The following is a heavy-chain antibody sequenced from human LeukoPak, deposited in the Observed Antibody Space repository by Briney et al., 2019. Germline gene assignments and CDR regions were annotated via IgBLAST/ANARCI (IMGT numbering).Heavy chain of an antibody. CDR2: INHSGST. D-gene: IGHD3-10*01. Sequence: PSETLSLTCAVYGGSFSGYCWSWIRQPPGKGLEWIGEINHSGSTNYYPSLKSRVTISVDTSKNQFSLKLSSVTAADTAVYYCARRAYYYGSGSYYYYYYYMDVWGKGTTVTISS. CDR1: GGSFSGYC. CDR3: ARRAYYYGSGSYYYYYYYMDV. V-gene: IGHV4-34*01. J-gene: IGHJ6*03.